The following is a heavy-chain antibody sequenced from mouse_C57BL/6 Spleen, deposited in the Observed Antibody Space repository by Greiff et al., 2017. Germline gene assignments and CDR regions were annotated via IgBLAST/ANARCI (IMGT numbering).Heavy chain of an antibody. CDR2: ISSGSSTI. D-gene: IGHD1-1*01. V-gene: IGHV5-17*01. J-gene: IGHJ2*01. CDR3: AKVTTVVFDY. CDR1: GFTFSDYG. Sequence: EVQLVESGGGLVKPGGSLKLSCAASGFTFSDYGMHWVRQAPEKGLEWVAYISSGSSTIYYADTVKGRFTITRDNAKNTLFLQMTSLRSEDTAMYYCAKVTTVVFDYWGQGTTLTVSS.